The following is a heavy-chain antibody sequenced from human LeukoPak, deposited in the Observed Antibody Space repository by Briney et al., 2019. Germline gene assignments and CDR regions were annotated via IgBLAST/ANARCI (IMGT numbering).Heavy chain of an antibody. CDR1: GYTFTGYY. J-gene: IGHJ5*02. CDR2: INPNSGGT. Sequence: GASVKVSCKASGYTFTGYYMHWVRQAPGQGLEWMGWINPNSGGTNYAQKFQGRVTMTRDTSISTAYMELSRLRSDDTAVYYCARGCRARRLSDYEPTNWFDPWGQGTLVTVSS. V-gene: IGHV1-2*02. D-gene: IGHD5-12*01. CDR3: ARGCRARRLSDYEPTNWFDP.